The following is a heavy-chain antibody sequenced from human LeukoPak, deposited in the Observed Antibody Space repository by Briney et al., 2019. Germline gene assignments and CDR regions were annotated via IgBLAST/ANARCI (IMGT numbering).Heavy chain of an antibody. CDR2: IWYDGSNK. D-gene: IGHD3-22*01. J-gene: IGHJ4*02. CDR3: AREIYDSSGYYYGPIDY. CDR1: GFTFGSYG. V-gene: IGHV3-33*01. Sequence: GSLRLSCAASGFTFGSYGMHWVRQAPGKGLEWVAVIWYDGSNKYYAHSVKGRFTISRDNSKNTLYLQMNSLRAEDTAVYYCAREIYDSSGYYYGPIDYWGQGTLVTVSS.